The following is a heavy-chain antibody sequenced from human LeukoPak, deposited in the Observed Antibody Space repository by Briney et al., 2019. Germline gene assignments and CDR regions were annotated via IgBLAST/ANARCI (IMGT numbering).Heavy chain of an antibody. CDR2: ISAYNGNT. CDR1: GYTFTAYY. D-gene: IGHD6-13*01. CDR3: ARDSICWYGPIGCYYYYMDV. V-gene: IGHV1-18*04. Sequence: ASLKVSCKASGYTFTAYYMHWVRQAPGQGLEWMGWISAYNGNTNYAQKLQGRVTMTTDTSTSTAYMELRSLRSDDTAVYYCARDSICWYGPIGCYYYYMDVWGKGTTVTISS. J-gene: IGHJ6*03.